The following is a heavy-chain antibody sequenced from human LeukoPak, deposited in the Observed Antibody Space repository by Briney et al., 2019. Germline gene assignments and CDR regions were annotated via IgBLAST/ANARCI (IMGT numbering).Heavy chain of an antibody. CDR1: ALSFSTYG. J-gene: IGHJ4*02. V-gene: IGHV3-23*01. CDR3: AKEARGITMIVVVDFDY. Sequence: GGSLRLSCLASALSFSTYGMSWVRQAPGKVLEWVSAISGSGGSTYYADSVKGRFTISRDNSKNTLYLQMNSLRAEDTAVYYCAKEARGITMIVVVDFDYWGQGTLVTVSS. D-gene: IGHD3-22*01. CDR2: ISGSGGST.